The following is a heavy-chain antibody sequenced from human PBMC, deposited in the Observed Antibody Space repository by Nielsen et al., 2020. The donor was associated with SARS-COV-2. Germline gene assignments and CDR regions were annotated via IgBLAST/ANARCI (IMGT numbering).Heavy chain of an antibody. CDR3: ATSTVTTCTAGSRCYYFDY. CDR1: GFTVSSNY. Sequence: GESLKISCAASGFTVSSNYMSWVRQAPGKGLEWVSVIYSGGSTYYADSVKGRFTISRHNSKNTLYLQMNSLRAEDTAVYYCATSTVTTCTAGSRCYYFDYWGQGTLVTVSS. V-gene: IGHV3-53*04. D-gene: IGHD4-17*01. CDR2: IYSGGST. J-gene: IGHJ4*02.